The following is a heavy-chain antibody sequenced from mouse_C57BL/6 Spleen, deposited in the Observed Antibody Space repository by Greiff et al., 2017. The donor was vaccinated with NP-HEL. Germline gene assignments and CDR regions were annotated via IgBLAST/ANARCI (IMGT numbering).Heavy chain of an antibody. CDR1: GYTFTDYY. Sequence: EVQLQQSGPELVKPGASVKISCKASGYTFTDYYMNWVKQSHGKSLEWIGDINPNNGGTSYNQKFKGKATLTVDKSSSTAYMELRSLTSEDSAVYYCAREGIYDGNYVRFAYWGQGTLVTVSA. J-gene: IGHJ3*01. CDR2: INPNNGGT. CDR3: AREGIYDGNYVRFAY. D-gene: IGHD2-1*01. V-gene: IGHV1-26*01.